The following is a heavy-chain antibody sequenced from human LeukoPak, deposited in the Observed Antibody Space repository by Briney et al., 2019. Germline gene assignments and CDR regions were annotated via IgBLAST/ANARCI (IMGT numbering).Heavy chain of an antibody. CDR3: AKDTDAYGGDMDV. J-gene: IGHJ6*03. CDR1: GFTFSSYG. D-gene: IGHD3-16*01. Sequence: PGRSLRLSCAASGFTFSSYGMHWVRQAPGKGLEWVAVIWYDGSNKYYADSVKGRFTISRDNSKNTLYLQMNSLRAEDTAVYYCAKDTDAYGGDMDVWGKGTAVTVPS. CDR2: IWYDGSNK. V-gene: IGHV3-33*06.